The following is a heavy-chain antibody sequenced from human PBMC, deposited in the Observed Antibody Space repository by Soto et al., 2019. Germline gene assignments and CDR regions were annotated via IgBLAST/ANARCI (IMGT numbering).Heavy chain of an antibody. CDR1: GYGFAGYW. V-gene: IGHV5-10-1*01. Sequence: PGESLKISCKGSGYGFAGYWITWVRQKPGKGLEWMGRIDPSDSQTYYSPSFRGHVTISVTKSITTVFLQWSSLRASDTAMYHCARQIYDSDTGPNFQYYFDSWGQGTPVTVSS. CDR2: IDPSDSQT. D-gene: IGHD3-22*01. CDR3: ARQIYDSDTGPNFQYYFDS. J-gene: IGHJ4*02.